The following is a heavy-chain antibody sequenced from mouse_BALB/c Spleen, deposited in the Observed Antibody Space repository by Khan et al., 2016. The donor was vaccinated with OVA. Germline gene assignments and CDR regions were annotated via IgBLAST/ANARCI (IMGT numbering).Heavy chain of an antibody. CDR2: IWAGGST. Sequence: VQLVESGPGLVAPSQSLSITCTVTGFSLTSYAIHWIRQPPGKGLEWLGVIWAGGSTNYNSALMSRLSISKDNSKSQVFLKMNSLQTHDTAIYYCSRNREPDYFDYWGQGTTLTVS. CDR3: SRNREPDYFDY. V-gene: IGHV2-9*02. CDR1: GFSLTSYA. J-gene: IGHJ2*01.